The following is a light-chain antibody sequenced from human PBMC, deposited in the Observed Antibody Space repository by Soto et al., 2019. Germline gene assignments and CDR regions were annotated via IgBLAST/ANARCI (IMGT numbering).Light chain of an antibody. Sequence: DVVLTQSPDSLAVSLGERATINCKSSRSVVYNSNNQDSLAWYQQKPGQPPRLLIYWGSTRGSGVPNRFTGSGSGTEFTLTISSLQAEDVAVYYCQQYYTTPRTFGQGTKVEI. CDR3: QQYYTTPRT. CDR2: WGS. V-gene: IGKV4-1*01. CDR1: RSVVYNSNNQDS. J-gene: IGKJ1*01.